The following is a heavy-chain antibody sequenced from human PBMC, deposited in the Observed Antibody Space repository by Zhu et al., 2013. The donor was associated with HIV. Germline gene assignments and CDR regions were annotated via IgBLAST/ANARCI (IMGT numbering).Heavy chain of an antibody. CDR1: GDSISRYY. D-gene: IGHD2-2*02. J-gene: IGHJ4*02. CDR3: ARDRPISPDGGP. Sequence: VQLQESGPGLVKPSETLSLTCTVSGDSISRYYWSWIRQPPGKGLEWIGYIYYSGSTNYNPSLKSRVTISVDTSKNQFSLKLSSVTAADTAVYYCARDRPISPDGGPWGQGTLVTVSS. V-gene: IGHV4-59*01. CDR2: IYYSGST.